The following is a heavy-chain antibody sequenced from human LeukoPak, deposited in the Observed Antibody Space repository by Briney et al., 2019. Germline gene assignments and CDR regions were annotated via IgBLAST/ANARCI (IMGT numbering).Heavy chain of an antibody. Sequence: PGGSLRLSCAASGFTFSNYWLHWVRQAPGKGLEWVAVIRYDGSTKYYADSVKGRFTISRDNSKNTVYLEMNSLRAEDTAVYYCARAYSRESGYDFVFENWGQGTLVSVSS. CDR1: GFTFSNYW. CDR3: ARAYSRESGYDFVFEN. J-gene: IGHJ4*02. CDR2: IRYDGSTK. V-gene: IGHV3-33*08. D-gene: IGHD5-12*01.